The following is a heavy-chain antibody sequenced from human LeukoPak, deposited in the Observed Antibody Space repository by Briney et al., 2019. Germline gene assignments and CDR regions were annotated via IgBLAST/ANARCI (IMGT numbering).Heavy chain of an antibody. CDR1: GYTFTTYY. D-gene: IGHD4-23*01. CDR3: ARDRDYGGNGGYFDY. J-gene: IGHJ4*02. Sequence: GASLKISCKTSGYTFTTYYMHWVRQAPGQRLEWMGIINPSGGSTSYAQKFQSRVTMTRDMSTSTVYMELRSIRSEDTAVYYCARDRDYGGNGGYFDYWGQGTLVTVSS. V-gene: IGHV1-46*01. CDR2: INPSGGST.